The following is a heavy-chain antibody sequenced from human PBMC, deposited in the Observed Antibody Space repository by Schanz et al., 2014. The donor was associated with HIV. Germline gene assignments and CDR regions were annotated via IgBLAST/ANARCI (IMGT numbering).Heavy chain of an antibody. D-gene: IGHD6-6*01. CDR2: IRGGAGGT. V-gene: IGHV3-23*01. J-gene: IGHJ5*02. Sequence: EVQLLESGGGLLHPGGSLRLSCAASGFTFNSYAMNALSWVRQAPGRGLEWVSDIRGGAGGTYYADSVKGRFTISRDNSKSTLYLQMNSLRAEDTAVYYCVGHGSSSSWGLGTLVTVSS. CDR3: VGHGSSSS. CDR1: GFTFNSYA.